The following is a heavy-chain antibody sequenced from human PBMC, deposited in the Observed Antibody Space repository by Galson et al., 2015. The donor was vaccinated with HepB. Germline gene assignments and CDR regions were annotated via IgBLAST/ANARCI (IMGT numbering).Heavy chain of an antibody. CDR3: TTGRGSGTMVDFDP. CDR1: GFTFSNAW. CDR2: IKSKTDGGTT. Sequence: SPRLSCAASGFTFSNAWMSWVRQAPGKGLEWVGRIKSKTDGGTTDYAAPVKGRFTISRDDSKNTLYLQMNSLKTEDTAVYYCTTGRGSGTMVDFDPWGQGTLVTVSS. D-gene: IGHD3-10*01. V-gene: IGHV3-15*01. J-gene: IGHJ5*02.